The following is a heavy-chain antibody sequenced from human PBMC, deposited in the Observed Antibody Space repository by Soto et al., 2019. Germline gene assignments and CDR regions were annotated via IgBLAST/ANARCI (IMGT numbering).Heavy chain of an antibody. CDR3: AHNPTWNDFEWFDP. J-gene: IGHJ5*02. D-gene: IGHD1-1*01. Sequence: SGPTLVNPTPALTLTCTFSGFSLSTSGVGVGWIRQPPGKALEWLALIYWNDDKRYSPALESRLTITKDTSKNQVVLTMTNMDPVDTATYYWAHNPTWNDFEWFDPWGQGTLVTVSS. V-gene: IGHV2-5*01. CDR2: IYWNDDK. CDR1: GFSLSTSGVG.